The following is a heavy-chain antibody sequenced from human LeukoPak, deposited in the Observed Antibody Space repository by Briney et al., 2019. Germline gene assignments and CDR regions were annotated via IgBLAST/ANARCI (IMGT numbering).Heavy chain of an antibody. Sequence: GGSLRLSCAASGFTFSSYSMNWVRQAPGKGLEWVSSISSSSSYIYYADSVKGRFTISRDNAKNSLYLQMNSLRAEDTAVYYCARIPGDAGYSSGWYQRDYYFDYWGQGTLVTVSS. V-gene: IGHV3-21*01. CDR1: GFTFSSYS. J-gene: IGHJ4*02. D-gene: IGHD6-19*01. CDR3: ARIPGDAGYSSGWYQRDYYFDY. CDR2: ISSSSSYI.